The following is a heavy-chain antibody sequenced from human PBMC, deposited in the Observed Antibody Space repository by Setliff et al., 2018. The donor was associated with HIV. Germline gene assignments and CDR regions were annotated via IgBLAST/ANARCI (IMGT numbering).Heavy chain of an antibody. CDR2: IYYSGST. J-gene: IGHJ6*03. V-gene: IGHV4-59*01. Sequence: SETLSLTCTVSGGSISSYYWSWIRQPPGKGLEWIGYIYYSGSTNYNPPRKSRVTISVDTSKNQFSLKLSSVTAADTAVYYCARGSRGYSYAYYYYYMDVWGKGTTVTVSS. CDR1: GGSISSYY. D-gene: IGHD5-18*01. CDR3: ARGSRGYSYAYYYYYMDV.